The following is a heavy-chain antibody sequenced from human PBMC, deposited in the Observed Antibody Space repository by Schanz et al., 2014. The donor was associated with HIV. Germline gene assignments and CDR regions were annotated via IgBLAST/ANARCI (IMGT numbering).Heavy chain of an antibody. V-gene: IGHV3-74*01. D-gene: IGHD3-3*01. Sequence: VQLVESGGGLVQPGGSLRLSCAASGFTFSSYAMSWVRQAPGKGLVWVSRISSDGSSTSYADSVKGRFTISRDNAKNTLYLQTNSLRGEDTAVYYCAREASLEWLYGVDVWGQGTTVTVSS. CDR2: ISSDGSST. J-gene: IGHJ6*02. CDR1: GFTFSSYA. CDR3: AREASLEWLYGVDV.